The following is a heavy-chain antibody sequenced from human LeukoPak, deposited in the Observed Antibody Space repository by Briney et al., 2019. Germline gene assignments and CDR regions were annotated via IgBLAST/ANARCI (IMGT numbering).Heavy chain of an antibody. J-gene: IGHJ4*02. CDR1: GFTFSSYA. D-gene: IGHD3-10*01. V-gene: IGHV3-53*04. Sequence: PGGSLRLSCAASGFTFSSYAMSWVRQAPGKGLEWVSVIYSGGSTYYADSVKGRFTISRHNSKNTLYLQMNSLRAEDTAVYYCAKDGNVLLWFGELWLDYWGQGTLVTVSS. CDR2: IYSGGST. CDR3: AKDGNVLLWFGELWLDY.